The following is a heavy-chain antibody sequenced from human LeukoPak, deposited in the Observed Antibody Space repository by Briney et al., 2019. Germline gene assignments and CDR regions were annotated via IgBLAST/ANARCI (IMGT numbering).Heavy chain of an antibody. Sequence: GGSLRLSCAASGFTFSSYSMNWVRQAPGKGLEWVSSISSSSSYIYYADSVKGRFTISRDNAKNSLYLQMNSLRAEDTAVYYCARDRSNIAASDGWFDPWGQGTLVTVSS. CDR2: ISSSSSYI. V-gene: IGHV3-21*01. J-gene: IGHJ5*02. D-gene: IGHD6-13*01. CDR3: ARDRSNIAASDGWFDP. CDR1: GFTFSSYS.